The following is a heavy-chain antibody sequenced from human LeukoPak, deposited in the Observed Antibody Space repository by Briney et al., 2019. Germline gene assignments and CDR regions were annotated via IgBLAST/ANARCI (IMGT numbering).Heavy chain of an antibody. J-gene: IGHJ4*02. V-gene: IGHV4-59*01. CDR3: ARTTVIATFDY. Sequence: SETLSLTCTVSGGSISSYYWSWIRQPPGKGLEWIGYIYYSGSTNYDPSLKSRVTISVDTSKNQFSLKLSSVTAADTAVYYCARTTVIATFDYWGQGTLVTVSS. CDR1: GGSISSYY. CDR2: IYYSGST. D-gene: IGHD3-22*01.